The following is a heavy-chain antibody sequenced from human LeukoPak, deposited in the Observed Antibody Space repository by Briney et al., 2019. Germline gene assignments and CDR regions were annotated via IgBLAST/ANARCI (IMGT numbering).Heavy chain of an antibody. V-gene: IGHV4-34*01. Sequence: KSSETLSLTCAVYGGSFSGYYWSWIRQPPGKGLEWIGEINHSGSTNYNPSLKSRVTISVDTSKNQFSLKLSSVTAADTAVYYCARDLPGTLIDYWGQGTLVTVSS. D-gene: IGHD3-16*01. CDR2: INHSGST. CDR3: ARDLPGTLIDY. J-gene: IGHJ4*02. CDR1: GGSFSGYY.